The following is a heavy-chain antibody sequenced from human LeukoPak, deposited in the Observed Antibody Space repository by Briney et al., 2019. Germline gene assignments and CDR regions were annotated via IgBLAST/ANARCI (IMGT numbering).Heavy chain of an antibody. CDR2: INPNSGGT. CDR1: GYTFTGYY. Sequence: ASVKVSCKASGYTFTGYYMHWLRQAPGQRLEWMGWINPNSGGTNYAQKFQGRVTMTRDTSISTAYMELSRLRSGDTAVCYCARYGVRKGDYWGQRTLVTVSS. V-gene: IGHV1-2*02. CDR3: ARYGVRKGDY. J-gene: IGHJ4*02. D-gene: IGHD2-8*01.